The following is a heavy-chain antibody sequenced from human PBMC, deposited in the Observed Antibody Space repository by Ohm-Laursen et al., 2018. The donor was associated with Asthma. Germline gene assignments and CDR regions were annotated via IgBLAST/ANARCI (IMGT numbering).Heavy chain of an antibody. CDR3: ARTPSFIVGATYFDY. Sequence: PSQTLSLTCTVSGGSISSSSYYWGWIRQPPGKGLEWIGSIYYSGSTYYNPSLKSRVTISVDTSKNQFSLKLSSVTAADTAVYYCARTPSFIVGATYFDYWGQGTLVTVSS. D-gene: IGHD1-26*01. CDR2: IYYSGST. J-gene: IGHJ4*02. CDR1: GGSISSSSYY. V-gene: IGHV4-39*01.